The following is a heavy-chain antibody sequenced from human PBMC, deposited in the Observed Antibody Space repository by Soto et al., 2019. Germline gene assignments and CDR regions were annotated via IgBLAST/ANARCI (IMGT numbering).Heavy chain of an antibody. J-gene: IGHJ4*02. D-gene: IGHD2-15*01. CDR3: ARGYCSGGSCYFAGKTYYFDY. CDR1: GGSISSYY. V-gene: IGHV4-59*08. CDR2: IYYSGST. Sequence: SETLSLTCTVSGGSISSYYGSWIRQPPGKGLEWIGYIYYSGSTNYNPSLKSRVTISVDTSKNQFSLKLSSVTAADTAVYYCARGYCSGGSCYFAGKTYYFDYWGQGTLVTVSS.